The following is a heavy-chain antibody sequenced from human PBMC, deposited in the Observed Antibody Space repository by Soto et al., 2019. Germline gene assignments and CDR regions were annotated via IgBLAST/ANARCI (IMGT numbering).Heavy chain of an antibody. J-gene: IGHJ4*02. CDR1: GFAFSNYA. CDR2: VGGSGDRT. Sequence: EVQLLESGGDLVQPGGSLRLSCAASGFAFSNYAMSWVRQAPWKGLEWVSGVGGSGDRTYYADFVKGRFTVSRDNSKNTMYLQMNSLRVEDTAIYYCARAEDDYGDQDHFDFWGQGTLVTVSS. CDR3: ARAEDDYGDQDHFDF. D-gene: IGHD4-17*01. V-gene: IGHV3-23*01.